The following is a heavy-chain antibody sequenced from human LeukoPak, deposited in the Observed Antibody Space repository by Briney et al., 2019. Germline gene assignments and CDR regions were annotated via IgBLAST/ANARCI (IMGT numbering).Heavy chain of an antibody. V-gene: IGHV3-64D*06. D-gene: IGHD3-10*01. CDR1: GFTFSRYA. CDR3: VKDGSGSYYTYYFDY. J-gene: IGHJ4*02. CDR2: ISSNGGST. Sequence: GGSLRLSCSASGFTFSRYAMHWVRQAPGKGLEYVSAISSNGGSTYYADSVKGRFTTSRDNSKNTLYLQMSSLRAEDTAVYYCVKDGSGSYYTYYFDYWGQGTLVTVSS.